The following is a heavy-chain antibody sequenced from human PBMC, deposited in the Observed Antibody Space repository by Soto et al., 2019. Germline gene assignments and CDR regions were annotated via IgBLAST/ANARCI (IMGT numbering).Heavy chain of an antibody. Sequence: GGSLRLSCAASGFTFTTHAMSWVRQAPGKGLEWVSAISANGRSTYYADSVKGRVTISRDNSKNTLYPQMNSLRAEDTAVYYCAKDWRGGGNFFVDYWGQGTLVTVSS. V-gene: IGHV3-23*01. CDR3: AKDWRGGGNFFVDY. CDR1: GFTFTTHA. J-gene: IGHJ4*02. D-gene: IGHD2-21*02. CDR2: ISANGRST.